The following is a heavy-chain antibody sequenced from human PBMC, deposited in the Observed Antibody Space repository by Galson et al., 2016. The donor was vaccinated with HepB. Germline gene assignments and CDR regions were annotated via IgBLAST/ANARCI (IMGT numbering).Heavy chain of an antibody. J-gene: IGHJ4*02. Sequence: SETLSLTCTVSGGSISDYYWSWIRQPPGRGLEWIGFIHSSGSTSYNPSLKSRVTISADTSKNQFSLKLGSVTAADTAVYYCARRGGSWYLVWGQGTLVTVSS. V-gene: IGHV4-59*08. D-gene: IGHD6-13*01. CDR3: ARRGGSWYLV. CDR2: IHSSGST. CDR1: GGSISDYY.